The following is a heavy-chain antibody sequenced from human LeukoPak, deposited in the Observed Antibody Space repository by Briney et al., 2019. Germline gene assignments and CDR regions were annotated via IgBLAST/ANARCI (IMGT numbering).Heavy chain of an antibody. CDR1: GFTFSGSA. CDR2: IRSKANSYAT. V-gene: IGHV3-73*01. Sequence: PGGSLRLSCAASGFTFSGSAMHWVRQASGKGLEWVGRIRSKANSYATAYAASVKGRFTISRDGSKNTAYLQMNSLKTEDTAVYYCTSDYDYVWGSYRDAMDVWGKGTTVTISS. J-gene: IGHJ6*04. D-gene: IGHD3-16*02. CDR3: TSDYDYVWGSYRDAMDV.